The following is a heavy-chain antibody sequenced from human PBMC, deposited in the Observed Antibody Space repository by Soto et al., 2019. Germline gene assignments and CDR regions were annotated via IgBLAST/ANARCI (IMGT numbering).Heavy chain of an antibody. V-gene: IGHV3-7*05. Sequence: GGSLRLSCGASGFTFRTYWLSWVRQVPGKGLEWVANINQDGSEKNYVDSVKGRFTISRDNAKNSLHLQMSSLRAEDTALYYCARDGSTSWYSYDYHGMDVWGQGTTVTV. CDR1: GFTFRTYW. CDR3: ARDGSTSWYSYDYHGMDV. D-gene: IGHD5-18*01. CDR2: INQDGSEK. J-gene: IGHJ6*02.